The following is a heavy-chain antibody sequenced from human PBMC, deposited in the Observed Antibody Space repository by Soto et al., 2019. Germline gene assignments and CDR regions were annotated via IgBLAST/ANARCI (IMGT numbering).Heavy chain of an antibody. CDR3: ASDSEYSSSSPAFDI. J-gene: IGHJ3*02. CDR2: IYYSGST. V-gene: IGHV4-59*01. CDR1: GGSISSYY. D-gene: IGHD6-6*01. Sequence: PSETLSLTCTVSGGSISSYYWSWIRQPPGKGLEWIGYIYYSGSTNYNPSLKSRVTISVDTSKNQFSLKLSSVTAADTAVYYCASDSEYSSSSPAFDIWGQGTMVTVSS.